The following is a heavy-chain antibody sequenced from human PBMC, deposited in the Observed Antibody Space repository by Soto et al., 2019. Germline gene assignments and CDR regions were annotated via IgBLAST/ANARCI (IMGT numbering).Heavy chain of an antibody. J-gene: IGHJ4*02. CDR2: ISAYNGNT. V-gene: IGHV1-18*01. CDR1: GYTFTSYG. Sequence: ASVKVSFKASGYTFTSYGISWVRQAPGQGLEWMGWISAYNGNTNYAQKLQGRVTMTTDTSTSTAYMELRSLRSDDTAVYYCARDSSPYGDYVGFDYWGQGTLVTVSS. CDR3: ARDSSPYGDYVGFDY. D-gene: IGHD4-17*01.